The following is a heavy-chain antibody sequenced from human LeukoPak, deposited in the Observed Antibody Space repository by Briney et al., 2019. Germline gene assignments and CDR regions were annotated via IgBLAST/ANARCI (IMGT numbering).Heavy chain of an antibody. CDR3: AGDRGNYDILTGLDY. D-gene: IGHD3-9*01. J-gene: IGHJ4*02. Sequence: ASVKVSCKASGYTFTGYYMHWVRQAPGQGLEWMGWINPNSGGTNYAQKFQGRVTMTRDTSISTAYMELSRLRSDDTAVYYCAGDRGNYDILTGLDYWGQGTLVTVSS. V-gene: IGHV1-2*02. CDR1: GYTFTGYY. CDR2: INPNSGGT.